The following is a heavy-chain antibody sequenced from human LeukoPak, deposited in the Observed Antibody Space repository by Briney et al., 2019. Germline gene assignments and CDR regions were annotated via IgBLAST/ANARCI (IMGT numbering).Heavy chain of an antibody. Sequence: GGSLRLSCVASGFTFSHAWMSWVRQAPGKGLEWVAVISYDGSNKYYADSVKGRFTISRDNSKNTLYLQMNSLRAEDTAVYYCARGGTQTYYYYYYMDVWGKGTTVTVSS. CDR3: ARGGTQTYYYYYYMDV. D-gene: IGHD1-26*01. CDR2: ISYDGSNK. V-gene: IGHV3-30*03. J-gene: IGHJ6*03. CDR1: GFTFSHAW.